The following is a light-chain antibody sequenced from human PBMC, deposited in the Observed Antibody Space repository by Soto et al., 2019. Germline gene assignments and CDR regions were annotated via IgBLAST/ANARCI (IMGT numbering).Light chain of an antibody. J-gene: IGLJ3*02. CDR2: EVT. CDR3: SSYSSSTTRLL. Sequence: QSVLTQPASVSGSPGQSITISCTGTSSDVGGYNYVSWYQQHPGKAPKLIIYEVTSRPSEISYRFSGSKSGNTASLTTSGLQSDDEADYYCSSYSSSTTRLLFGGGTKLTVL. V-gene: IGLV2-14*01. CDR1: SSDVGGYNY.